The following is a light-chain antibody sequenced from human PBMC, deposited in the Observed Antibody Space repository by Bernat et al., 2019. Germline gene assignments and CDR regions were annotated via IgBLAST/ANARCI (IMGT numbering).Light chain of an antibody. V-gene: IGKV3-15*01. J-gene: IGKJ2*01. CDR3: QQYNNWPYT. Sequence: EIVMTQSPATLSVSPGERATLSCRASQSVSSNLAWYQQKPGQAPRLLIYGVFTRATGIPARFSGSGSGTEFTLTISSLQSEDFAVYYCQQYNNWPYTFGQGTKLEIK. CDR1: QSVSSN. CDR2: GVF.